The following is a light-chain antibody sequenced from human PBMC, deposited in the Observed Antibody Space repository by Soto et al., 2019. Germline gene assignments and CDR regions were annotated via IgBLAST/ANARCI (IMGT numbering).Light chain of an antibody. J-gene: IGKJ2*03. CDR1: QDISTS. Sequence: DIQLTQSPSFLSASVGDRVTVSCRASQDISTSLAWFQQKAGKVPQLLVYPASTLQDGVPSRFSGSGSGTYFTLTINNLQAEDFATYYCQHLRTYPFSFGPGTNLDIK. CDR2: PAS. V-gene: IGKV1-9*01. CDR3: QHLRTYPFS.